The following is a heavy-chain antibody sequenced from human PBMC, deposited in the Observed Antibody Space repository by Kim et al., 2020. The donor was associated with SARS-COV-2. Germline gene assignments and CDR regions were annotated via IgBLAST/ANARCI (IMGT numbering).Heavy chain of an antibody. Sequence: SETLSLTCTVSGGSISSYYWSWIRQPPGKGLEWIGYIYYSGSTNYNPSLKSRVTISVDTSKNQFSLKLSSVTAADTAVYYCARVGSYGDYVGYFDYWGQGTLVTVSS. CDR3: ARVGSYGDYVGYFDY. CDR2: IYYSGST. J-gene: IGHJ4*02. D-gene: IGHD4-17*01. V-gene: IGHV4-59*01. CDR1: GGSISSYY.